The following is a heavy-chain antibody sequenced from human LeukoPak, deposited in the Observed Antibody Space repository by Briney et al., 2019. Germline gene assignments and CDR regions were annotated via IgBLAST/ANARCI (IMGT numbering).Heavy chain of an antibody. CDR3: ARDIQLWLRNYPGPDY. V-gene: IGHV3-30-3*01. CDR2: ISYDGGNK. J-gene: IGHJ4*02. D-gene: IGHD5-18*01. CDR1: GFTFSSYA. Sequence: GRSLRLSCAASGFTFSSYAMHWVHQAPGKGLEWVAVISYDGGNKYYADSVKGRFTISRDNSKNTLYLQMNSLRAEDTAVYYCARDIQLWLRNYPGPDYWGQGTLVTVSS.